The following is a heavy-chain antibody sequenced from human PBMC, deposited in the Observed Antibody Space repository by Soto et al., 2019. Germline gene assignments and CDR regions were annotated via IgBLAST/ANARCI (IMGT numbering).Heavy chain of an antibody. CDR1: GFSFNTYS. Sequence: EVQLVESGGGLVQPGGSLRLSCAASGFSFNTYSMNWVRQAPGKGLEWVSFISSSSSTIWYADSVKGRFTISRDNAQNSLYLQMNSLRDEDTAVYYCTRDRQWLDGGYRYYGMDVWGQGTTVTVSS. J-gene: IGHJ6*02. CDR3: TRDRQWLDGGYRYYGMDV. D-gene: IGHD6-19*01. V-gene: IGHV3-48*02. CDR2: ISSSSSTI.